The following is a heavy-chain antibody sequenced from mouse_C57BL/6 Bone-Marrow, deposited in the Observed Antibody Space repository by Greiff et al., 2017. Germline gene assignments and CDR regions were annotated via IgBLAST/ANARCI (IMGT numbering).Heavy chain of an antibody. CDR3: STSARGTPRLDV. J-gene: IGHJ2*01. CDR1: GFNITDDY. D-gene: IGHD3-3*01. V-gene: IGHV14-4*01. CDR2: IDPENGDT. Sequence: EVQLVEPGAELVRPGASVKLSCKASGFNITDDYMHWVKQRPEQGLEWIGWIDPENGDTEYASKFQGKATITVATSSNTAYLPLSTLTSEDTAVYNCSTSARGTPRLDVWGKGTTLTVSS.